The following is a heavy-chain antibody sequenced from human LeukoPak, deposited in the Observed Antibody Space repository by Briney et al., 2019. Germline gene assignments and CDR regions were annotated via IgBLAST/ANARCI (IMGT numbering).Heavy chain of an antibody. V-gene: IGHV3-23*01. CDR3: ASLYSGSFGPEYFQH. CDR2: ISGSGGST. D-gene: IGHD6-13*01. CDR1: GFTFSSYA. Sequence: PGGSLRLSCAASGFTFSSYAMSWVRQAPGKGLEWVSAISGSGGSTYYADSVKGRFTISRDNSKNTLYLQMNSLRAEDTAVYYCASLYSGSFGPEYFQHRGQGTLVTVSS. J-gene: IGHJ1*01.